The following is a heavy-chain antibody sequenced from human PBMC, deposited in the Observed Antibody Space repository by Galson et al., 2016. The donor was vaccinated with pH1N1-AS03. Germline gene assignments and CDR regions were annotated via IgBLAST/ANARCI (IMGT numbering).Heavy chain of an antibody. CDR3: AKEGDEGAFDC. CDR2: ISGIGTST. Sequence: SLRLSCAASGFTFKNYAMSWVRQAPGKGLEWVSVISGIGTSTYYAASVKGRFSISRDNARNTLSLQMEGLRAEDTALYYCAKEGDEGAFDCWGQGTLVTVSP. J-gene: IGHJ4*02. V-gene: IGHV3-23*01. CDR1: GFTFKNYA.